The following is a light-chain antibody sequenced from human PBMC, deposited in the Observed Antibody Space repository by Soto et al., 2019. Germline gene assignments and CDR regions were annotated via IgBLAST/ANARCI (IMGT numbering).Light chain of an antibody. CDR2: DAS. CDR1: ESIGSY. V-gene: IGKV3-11*01. J-gene: IGKJ4*01. Sequence: EIVLTQSPATLSLSPGERATLSCRASESIGSYLAWYQQRPGQAPSLLIYDASNRATGIPARFSGSGSGTDFTLTIDNLEPEDFAVYYCQQRSKWPLTFGGGTKVEI. CDR3: QQRSKWPLT.